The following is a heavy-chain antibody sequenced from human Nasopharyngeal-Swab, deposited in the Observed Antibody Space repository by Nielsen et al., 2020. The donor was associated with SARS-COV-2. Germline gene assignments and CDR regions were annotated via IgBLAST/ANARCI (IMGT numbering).Heavy chain of an antibody. J-gene: IGHJ6*02. CDR1: GLGFSNYE. CDR2: ISYDGSNQ. Sequence: GESLKISCAASGLGFSNYEMNWVRQAPGKGLEWVAIISYDGSNQFYADSVKGRFTISRDNSKNTLYLQMNSLRREDTAIYYCARGKDGVYYYYGMDVWGQGTTVTVSS. V-gene: IGHV3-30*04. CDR3: ARGKDGVYYYYGMDV. D-gene: IGHD4-17*01.